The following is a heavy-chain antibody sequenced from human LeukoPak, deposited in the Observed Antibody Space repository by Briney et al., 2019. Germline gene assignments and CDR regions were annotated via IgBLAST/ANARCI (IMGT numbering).Heavy chain of an antibody. CDR2: INWNGGST. V-gene: IGHV3-20*04. Sequence: TGGSLRLSCAASGFTFDDYGMSWVRQAPGKGLEWVSGINWNGGSTGYAGSVKGRFTISRDNAKNSLYLQMNSLRAEDTALYYCARDLSPPHYSDYWGQGTLVTVSS. CDR3: ARDLSPPHYSDY. CDR1: GFTFDDYG. J-gene: IGHJ4*02. D-gene: IGHD2-21*01.